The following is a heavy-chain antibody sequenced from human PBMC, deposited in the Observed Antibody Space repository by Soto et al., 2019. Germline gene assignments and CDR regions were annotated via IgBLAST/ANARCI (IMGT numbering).Heavy chain of an antibody. CDR1: GYTFTSYA. CDR2: INAGNGNT. J-gene: IGHJ3*02. D-gene: IGHD3-10*01. Sequence: QVQLVQSGAEVKKPGASVKVSCKASGYTFTSYAMHWVRQAPGQRLEWMGWINAGNGNTKSSQKFQGRVTFTRDTSANTAYMELSSLRSEDTAVYYCARTIRGVAFDIWGQGTMVTVSS. V-gene: IGHV1-3*01. CDR3: ARTIRGVAFDI.